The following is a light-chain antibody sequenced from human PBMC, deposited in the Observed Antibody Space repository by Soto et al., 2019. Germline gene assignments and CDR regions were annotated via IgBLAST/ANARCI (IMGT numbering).Light chain of an antibody. CDR2: DAS. Sequence: EIVLTQSPATLSLSPLEIATLSFMASQSVSSYLAWYQQKPGQAPRLLIYDASNRATGIPARFSGSGSGTDFTLTISSLEPEDFAVYYCQQRSNWPLTFGGGTKV. V-gene: IGKV3-11*01. CDR3: QQRSNWPLT. J-gene: IGKJ4*01. CDR1: QSVSSY.